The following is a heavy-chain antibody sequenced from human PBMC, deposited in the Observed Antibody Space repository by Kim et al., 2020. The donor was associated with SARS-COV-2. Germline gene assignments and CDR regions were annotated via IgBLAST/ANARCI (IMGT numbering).Heavy chain of an antibody. Sequence: GGSLRVSCTASGFPFHGYGMHWLRQPPGKGLECVAFISYDGSIKYYADSVRDRFTISRDNSKNTLYLQMNNLRIEDTAVFYCVRDYDNRGWPWGQGTLVT. D-gene: IGHD3-9*01. CDR3: VRDYDNRGWP. CDR1: GFPFHGYG. V-gene: IGHV3-30*03. CDR2: ISYDGSIK. J-gene: IGHJ5*02.